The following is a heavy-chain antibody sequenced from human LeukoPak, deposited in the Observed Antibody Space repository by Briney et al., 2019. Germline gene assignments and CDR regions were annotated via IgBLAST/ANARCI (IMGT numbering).Heavy chain of an antibody. CDR3: ARAVLYYDSNFDY. J-gene: IGHJ4*02. CDR2: IYHSGST. CDR1: GGAISSGGYY. V-gene: IGHV4-30-2*01. D-gene: IGHD3-22*01. Sequence: PSQTLSLTCTVSGGAISSGGYYWSWIRQPPGKGLEWIGYIYHSGSTYYNPSLKSRVTISVDRSKNQFSLKLSSVTAADTAVYYCARAVLYYDSNFDYWGQGTLVTVSS.